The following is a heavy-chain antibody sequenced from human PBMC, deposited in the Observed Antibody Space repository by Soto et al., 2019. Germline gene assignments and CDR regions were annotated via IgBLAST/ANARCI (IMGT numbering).Heavy chain of an antibody. J-gene: IGHJ4*02. CDR3: ARGPYDYVWGSDPPQFDY. CDR1: GFIFSDYA. CDR2: ISGSGGST. D-gene: IGHD3-16*02. Sequence: GGSLRLSCATSGFIFSDYAMSWVRQAPGKGLEWVSAISGSGGSTYYADSVKGRFTISRDNAKNSLYLQMNSLRAEDTAVYYCARGPYDYVWGSDPPQFDYWGQGTLVTVSS. V-gene: IGHV3-23*01.